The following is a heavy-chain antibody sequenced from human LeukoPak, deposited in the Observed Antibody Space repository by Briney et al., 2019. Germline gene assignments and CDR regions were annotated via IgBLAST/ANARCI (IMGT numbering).Heavy chain of an antibody. Sequence: ASVTVSCKAFGYTFTDYYIHWVRQAPGQGLEWVGWINPNSGATDYAQKFQGRVTMTRDTSINTAFMDLSRLRSDDTAVYYCAREYGIGNAFDIWGQGTMVTVSS. CDR3: AREYGIGNAFDI. CDR2: INPNSGAT. J-gene: IGHJ3*02. D-gene: IGHD1-26*01. V-gene: IGHV1-2*02. CDR1: GYTFTDYY.